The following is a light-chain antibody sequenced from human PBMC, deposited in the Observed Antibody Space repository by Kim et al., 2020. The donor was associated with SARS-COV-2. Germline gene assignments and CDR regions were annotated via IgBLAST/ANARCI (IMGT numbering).Light chain of an antibody. V-gene: IGKV3-15*01. CDR3: QQYNNWPYT. CDR2: GAS. J-gene: IGKJ2*01. Sequence: EIVMTQSPATLSVSPGERATLSCRASQSVSRNLARYQQKPGQAPRLFIYGASTRATGTPSRFSGSGSGTEFTLTISGLQSEDFAVYSCQQYNNWPYTFGQGTKLEI. CDR1: QSVSRN.